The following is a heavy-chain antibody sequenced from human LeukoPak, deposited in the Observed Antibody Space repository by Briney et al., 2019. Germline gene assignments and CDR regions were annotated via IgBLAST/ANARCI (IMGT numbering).Heavy chain of an antibody. CDR3: AGDGVAPPDAFDI. D-gene: IGHD5-12*01. V-gene: IGHV3-30*04. J-gene: IGHJ3*02. CDR2: ISYDGSNK. Sequence: GGSLRLSCAASGFTFSSYAMHWVRQAPGKGLEWVAVISYDGSNKYYADSVKGRFTISRDNSKNTLYLQMNSLRAEDTAVYYCAGDGVAPPDAFDIWGQGTMVTVSS. CDR1: GFTFSSYA.